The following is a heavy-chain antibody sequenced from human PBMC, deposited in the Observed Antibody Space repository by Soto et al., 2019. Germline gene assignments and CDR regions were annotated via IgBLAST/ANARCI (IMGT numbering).Heavy chain of an antibody. J-gene: IGHJ4*02. V-gene: IGHV1-69*13. CDR1: GGTFRSYV. D-gene: IGHD6-6*01. Sequence: SVKVSCKASGGTFRSYVISWVRQAPGQGLEWMGGIIPLLGTTNLAQKFQGRDTISADESTSTAYMDLSSLRSEDTGVYYCATRIASRPDYFDSWGRGTLVTVSS. CDR2: IIPLLGTT. CDR3: ATRIASRPDYFDS.